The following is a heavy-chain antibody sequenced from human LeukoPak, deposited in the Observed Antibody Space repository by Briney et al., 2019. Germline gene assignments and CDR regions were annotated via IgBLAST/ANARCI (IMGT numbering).Heavy chain of an antibody. CDR2: IKSNSDGGTT. V-gene: IGHV3-15*01. CDR1: GFTFSNAW. CDR3: TASFGP. Sequence: PGGSLRLSCAASGFTFSNAWMSWVRQAPGKGLEWVGRIKSNSDGGTTAYAAPVKGRFTISRDDSKNTLFLQMNSLKTEDTAGYYCTASFGPWGQGTLVTVSS. J-gene: IGHJ5*02.